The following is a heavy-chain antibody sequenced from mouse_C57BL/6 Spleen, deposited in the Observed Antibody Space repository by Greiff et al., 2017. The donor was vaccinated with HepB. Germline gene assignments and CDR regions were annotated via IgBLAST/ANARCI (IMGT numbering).Heavy chain of an antibody. CDR3: ARRILTGYFDV. J-gene: IGHJ1*03. Sequence: QVQLQQSGAELVKPGASVKLSCKASGYTFTSYWMQWVKQRPGQGLEWIGEIDPSDSYTNYNQKFKGKATLTVDTSSSTAYMQLSSLTSEDSAVYYCARRILTGYFDVWGTGTTVTVSS. CDR2: IDPSDSYT. D-gene: IGHD1-1*01. V-gene: IGHV1-50*01. CDR1: GYTFTSYW.